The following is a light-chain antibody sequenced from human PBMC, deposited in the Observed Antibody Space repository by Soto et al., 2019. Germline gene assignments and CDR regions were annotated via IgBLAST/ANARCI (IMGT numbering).Light chain of an antibody. CDR1: QSISSW. Sequence: DIQMTQSPSTLSASVGDSVTITCRASQSISSWLAWYQQRTGKAPKVLIYDASSLQSVVPSRFSGSGYGTEFTLTISSLQADDFATYYWQQYNIYPWTFGQGTEVEIK. CDR2: DAS. CDR3: QQYNIYPWT. J-gene: IGKJ1*01. V-gene: IGKV1-5*01.